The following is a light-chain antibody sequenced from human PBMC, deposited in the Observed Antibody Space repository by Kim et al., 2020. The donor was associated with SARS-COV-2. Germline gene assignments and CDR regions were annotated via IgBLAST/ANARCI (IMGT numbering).Light chain of an antibody. CDR3: QQYGTSPPLT. CDR2: GAS. J-gene: IGKJ4*01. Sequence: LSPGERATLSCRASQSVSSNYLAWYQHKPGQAPRLLIHGASSRATGIPDRFSGSGSGTDFTLTISRLEPEDFAVYFCQQYGTSPPLTFGGGTKVDIK. CDR1: QSVSSNY. V-gene: IGKV3-20*01.